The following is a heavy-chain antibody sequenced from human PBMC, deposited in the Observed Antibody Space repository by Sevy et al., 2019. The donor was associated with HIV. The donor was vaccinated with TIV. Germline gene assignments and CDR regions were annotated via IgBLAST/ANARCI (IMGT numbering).Heavy chain of an antibody. V-gene: IGHV3-33*01. CDR2: IWNDGSNK. CDR3: ARGSDFNDRSAKRDFDY. CDR1: GFTFSNYG. J-gene: IGHJ4*02. D-gene: IGHD3-22*01. Sequence: GGSLRLSCAASGFTFSNYGMHWVRQAPGKGLEWVAFIWNDGSNKYYADSVKGRFTISRDNSKNTLYLQMNSLRVEDTAVYFCARGSDFNDRSAKRDFDYWGQGTLVTVSS.